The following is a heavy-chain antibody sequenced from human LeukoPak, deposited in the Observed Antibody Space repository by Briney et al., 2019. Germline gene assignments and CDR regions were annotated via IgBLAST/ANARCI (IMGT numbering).Heavy chain of an antibody. CDR3: ARPYYYGSETTVDAFDI. CDR2: INHSGST. D-gene: IGHD3-10*01. V-gene: IGHV4-38-2*02. J-gene: IGHJ3*02. Sequence: SETLSLTCTVSGYSISSGYYWGWIRQPPGKGLEWIGEINHSGSTNYNPSLKSRVTISVDTSKNQFSLKLSSVTAADTAVYYCARPYYYGSETTVDAFDIWGQGTMVTVSS. CDR1: GYSISSGYY.